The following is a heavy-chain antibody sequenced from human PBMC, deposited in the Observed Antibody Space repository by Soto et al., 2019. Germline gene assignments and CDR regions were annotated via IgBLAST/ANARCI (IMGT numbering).Heavy chain of an antibody. CDR3: ERRDPGTSVDY. V-gene: IGHV4-4*02. CDR2: VYRTGST. Sequence: PXETLSFPCAVSGGSFTSEKWWTWVRQPPGQGLEWIGEVYRTGSTNYNPSLKSRVTISLDKSENQFSLKVTSLTAADTAVYYCERRDPGTSVDYWGQGTLVTVPS. CDR1: GGSFTSEKW. J-gene: IGHJ4*02. D-gene: IGHD1-7*01.